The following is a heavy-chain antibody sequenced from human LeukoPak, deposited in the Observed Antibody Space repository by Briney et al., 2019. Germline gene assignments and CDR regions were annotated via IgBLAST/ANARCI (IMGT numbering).Heavy chain of an antibody. D-gene: IGHD1-7*01. Sequence: ASVKVSCKVSGYTLTELSMHWVRQAPGKGLEWMGGFDPEDGETIYAQKFQGRVTMTEDTSTDTAYIDLSSLKSEDTAVYYCAVDFKGTTQYCFDTWGQGTLVTVSS. J-gene: IGHJ4*02. CDR1: GYTLTELS. V-gene: IGHV1-24*01. CDR3: AVDFKGTTQYCFDT. CDR2: FDPEDGET.